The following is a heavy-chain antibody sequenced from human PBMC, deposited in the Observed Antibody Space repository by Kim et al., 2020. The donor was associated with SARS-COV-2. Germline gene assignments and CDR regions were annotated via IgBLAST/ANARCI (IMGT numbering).Heavy chain of an antibody. CDR3: ARDGAGALDY. CDR2: ST. V-gene: IGHV3-53*01. D-gene: IGHD1-26*01. J-gene: IGHJ4*02. Sequence: STYSADSVKGRFTISRDNSKNTLYLQMNSVRAEDTAVYYCARDGAGALDYWGQGTLVTVSS.